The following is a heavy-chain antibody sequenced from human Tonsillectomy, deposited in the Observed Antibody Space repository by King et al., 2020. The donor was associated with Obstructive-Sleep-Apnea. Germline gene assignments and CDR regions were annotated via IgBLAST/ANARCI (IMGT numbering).Heavy chain of an antibody. CDR3: ARNDITMIVVVIGGYFDL. CDR2: ISYYGSNK. CDR1: GFTFSSYA. J-gene: IGHJ2*01. Sequence: VQLVQSGGGVVQPGRSLRLSCAASGFTFSSYAMHWVRQAPGKGLEWGAVISYYGSNKYYADSVKGRFTISRDNSKNTLYLQMNSLRAEDTAVYYCARNDITMIVVVIGGYFDLWGRGTLVTVSS. D-gene: IGHD3-22*01. V-gene: IGHV3-30*04.